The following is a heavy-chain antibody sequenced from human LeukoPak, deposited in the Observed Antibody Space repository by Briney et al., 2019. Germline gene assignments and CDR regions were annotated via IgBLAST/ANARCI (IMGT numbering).Heavy chain of an antibody. V-gene: IGHV4-59*01. J-gene: IGHJ4*02. CDR2: IYYSGST. Sequence: SETLSLTCTVSGGSISSYYWSWIRQPPGKGLEWIGYIYYSGSTNYNPSLKSRVTISVDTSKNQFSLSLSSVTAADTAVYYCARAAGYYYDSSGYLGYWGQGTLVTVSS. CDR1: GGSISSYY. CDR3: ARAAGYYYDSSGYLGY. D-gene: IGHD3-22*01.